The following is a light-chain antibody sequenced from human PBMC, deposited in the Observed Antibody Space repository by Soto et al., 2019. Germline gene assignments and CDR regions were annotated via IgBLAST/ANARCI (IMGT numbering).Light chain of an antibody. V-gene: IGLV2-14*01. CDR2: DVS. CDR1: SSDVGGYNY. J-gene: IGLJ1*01. CDR3: RSHTCRRGSV. Sequence: QSVLTQPASVSGSPGQSITISCTGPSSDVGGYNYVSWYQQHPGKAPKLMIYDVSNRPSGVSNRFSGSKSGNTASLTISGLQAEDEADLFRRSHTCRRGSVF.